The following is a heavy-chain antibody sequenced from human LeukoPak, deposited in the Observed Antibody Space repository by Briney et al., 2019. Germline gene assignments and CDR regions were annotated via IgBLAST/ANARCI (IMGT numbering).Heavy chain of an antibody. V-gene: IGHV3-48*01. CDR2: ISSSSSTI. CDR3: ARLDYFDY. CDR1: GFTFSSYS. J-gene: IGHJ4*02. Sequence: GGSLRLSCAASGFTFSSYSMNWVRQAPGKGLEWVSYISSSSSTIYYADSVKGRFTISRDISKNTLYLQMNSLRGEDTAVYYCARLDYFDYWGQGTLVTVSS.